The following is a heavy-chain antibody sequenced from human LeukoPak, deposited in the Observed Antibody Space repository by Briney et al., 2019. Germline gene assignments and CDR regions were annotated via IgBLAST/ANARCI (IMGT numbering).Heavy chain of an antibody. CDR3: ARRSLVGPTADFDY. V-gene: IGHV1-2*06. CDR1: GYTFSGYY. D-gene: IGHD2-21*01. CDR2: INPNSGAT. J-gene: IGHJ4*02. Sequence: ASVKVSCKASGYTFSGYYIHWVRQPPGQGLEWLGRINPNSGATNYAQKFQDRVTMTWDTSISTAYMELGRLTSDDTAVYYCARRSLVGPTADFDYWGQGTLVTVSS.